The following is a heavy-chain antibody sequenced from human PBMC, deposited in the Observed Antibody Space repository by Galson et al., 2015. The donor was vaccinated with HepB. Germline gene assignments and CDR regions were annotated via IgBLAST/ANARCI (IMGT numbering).Heavy chain of an antibody. V-gene: IGHV3-7*03. Sequence: SLRLSCAASEFSFSSHWMSWVRQAPGKGLQWVANIKEDGSEIYYADSVKGRFSISRDSAKKSLYLQMNSLRAEDTAVYYCVEAALHWGQGALVTVSS. J-gene: IGHJ4*02. CDR1: EFSFSSHW. CDR3: VEAALH. CDR2: IKEDGSEI. D-gene: IGHD6-6*01.